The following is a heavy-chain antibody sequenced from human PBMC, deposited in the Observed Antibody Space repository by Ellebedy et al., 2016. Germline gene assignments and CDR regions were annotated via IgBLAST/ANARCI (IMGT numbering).Heavy chain of an antibody. V-gene: IGHV3-7*03. Sequence: GGSLRLSXAASGFTFSNYWMNWVRQAPGKGLEWVANIKQDGSDKASLDSVKGRFTVSRDNSENTLYLQLNSLRAEDSAVYYCAKDADEDNYGLFDTWGQGTLVSVSS. CDR1: GFTFSNYW. CDR3: AKDADEDNYGLFDT. D-gene: IGHD3-10*01. J-gene: IGHJ4*02. CDR2: IKQDGSDK.